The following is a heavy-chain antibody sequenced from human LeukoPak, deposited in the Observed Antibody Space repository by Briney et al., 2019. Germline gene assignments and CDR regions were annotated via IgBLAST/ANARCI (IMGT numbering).Heavy chain of an antibody. CDR1: GGTFSSYA. CDR3: ASAHYDFWSGRGYYYYMDV. Sequence: SVKVSCKASGGTFSSYAISWVRQAPGQGLEWMGGIIPIFGTANYAQRFQGRVTITADESTSTAYMELSSLRSEDTAVYYCASAHYDFWSGRGYYYYMDVWGKGTTVTVSS. CDR2: IIPIFGTA. D-gene: IGHD3-3*01. V-gene: IGHV1-69*13. J-gene: IGHJ6*03.